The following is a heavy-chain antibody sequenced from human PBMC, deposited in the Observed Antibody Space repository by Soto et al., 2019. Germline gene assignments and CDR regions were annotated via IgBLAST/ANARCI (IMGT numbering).Heavy chain of an antibody. CDR3: AGDFPGRDY. Sequence: SETLSLTCTVSGGSVSSGSYYWSWIRQPPGKGLEWIGYIYYSGSTNYNPSLKSRVTISVDTSKNQFSLKLTSVTAADTAVYYCAGDFPGRDYWGQGTLVTVSS. J-gene: IGHJ4*02. CDR1: GGSVSSGSYY. CDR2: IYYSGST. V-gene: IGHV4-61*01.